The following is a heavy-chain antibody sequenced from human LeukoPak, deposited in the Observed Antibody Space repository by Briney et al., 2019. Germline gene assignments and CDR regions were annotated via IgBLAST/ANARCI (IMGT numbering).Heavy chain of an antibody. CDR3: ATDNRGLDYYYYGMDV. CDR1: GYTLTELS. CDR2: FDPEDGET. Sequence: ASVKVSCKVSGYTLTELSMHWVRQAPGKGLEWMGGFDPEDGETIYAQKFQGRVTMTEDTSTDTAYTELSSLRSEDTAVYCCATDNRGLDYYYYGMDVWGQGTTVTVSS. V-gene: IGHV1-24*01. J-gene: IGHJ6*02. D-gene: IGHD2/OR15-2a*01.